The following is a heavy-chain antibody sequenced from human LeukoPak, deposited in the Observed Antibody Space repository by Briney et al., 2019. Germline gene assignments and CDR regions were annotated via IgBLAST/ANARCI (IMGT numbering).Heavy chain of an antibody. Sequence: GASVKVSCKVSGYTLTELSMHWVRQAPGKGLEWMGGFDPEDGETIYPQKFQGRVTMTEDTSTDTAYMELSSLRSEDTAVYYCAVPKEKSYYYDSSVVGFGFDYWGQGTLVTVSS. D-gene: IGHD3-22*01. V-gene: IGHV1-24*01. CDR3: AVPKEKSYYYDSSVVGFGFDY. CDR2: FDPEDGET. J-gene: IGHJ4*02. CDR1: GYTLTELS.